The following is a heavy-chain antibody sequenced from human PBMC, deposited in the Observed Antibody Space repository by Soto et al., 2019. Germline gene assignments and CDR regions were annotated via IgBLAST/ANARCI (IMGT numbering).Heavy chain of an antibody. J-gene: IGHJ5*01. CDR3: ARGRYCLTGRCFPNWFDS. Sequence: SETLSLTCSVSGDSISSVDYFWAWIRQPPGQALEYIGYIYKSATTYYNPSFESRVAISLDTSKSQFSLNVTSVTAADTAAYFCARGRYCLTGRCFPNWFDSWGQGTLVTVSS. D-gene: IGHD2-15*01. CDR1: GDSISSVDYF. CDR2: IYKSATT. V-gene: IGHV4-30-4*01.